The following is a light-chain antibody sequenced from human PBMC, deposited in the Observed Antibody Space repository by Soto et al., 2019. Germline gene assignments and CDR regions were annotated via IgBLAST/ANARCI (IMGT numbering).Light chain of an antibody. CDR1: QTISGW. Sequence: DIQMTQSPSTLSASVGDTVTITCRASQTISGWLAWYQQRPGKAPNLLIFDASTLESGVPSRFSGSGSGTTFTLTISSRQSDDFATYYGLQYNGYYRTFGQGTKVEIK. V-gene: IGKV1-5*01. CDR3: LQYNGYYRT. J-gene: IGKJ1*01. CDR2: DAS.